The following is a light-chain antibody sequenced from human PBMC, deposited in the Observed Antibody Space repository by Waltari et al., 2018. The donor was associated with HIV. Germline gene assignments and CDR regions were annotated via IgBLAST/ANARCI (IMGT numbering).Light chain of an antibody. Sequence: DIQMTQSPSTLSASVGDGVTITCRASQSINTWLAWYQQKPGKAPKFLIYTASNLESGVPSRFSGSGSGTEFTLTISSLQPDDFATYYCQQYSSYSWTFGQGTKVEIK. CDR3: QQYSSYSWT. J-gene: IGKJ1*01. V-gene: IGKV1-5*03. CDR1: QSINTW. CDR2: TAS.